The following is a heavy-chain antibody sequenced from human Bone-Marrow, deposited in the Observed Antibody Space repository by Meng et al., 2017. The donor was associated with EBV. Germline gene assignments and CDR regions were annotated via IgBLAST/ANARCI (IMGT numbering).Heavy chain of an antibody. CDR3: SRDLAGPYDD. D-gene: IGHD6-19*01. J-gene: IGHJ4*02. Sequence: EVQLAEFGGALVQPGGSLRLSCAVSGFTFSRYWMHWVRQAPGKGLVWISRINENGGITTYADSVRGRFTISRDNTKNTLYLQINNVRVEDTAVYFCSRDLAGPYDDWGQGTLVTVSS. V-gene: IGHV3-74*01. CDR2: INENGGIT. CDR1: GFTFSRYW.